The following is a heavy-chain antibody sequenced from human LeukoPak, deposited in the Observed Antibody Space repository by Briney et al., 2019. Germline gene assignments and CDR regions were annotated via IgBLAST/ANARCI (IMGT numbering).Heavy chain of an antibody. V-gene: IGHV4-39*01. CDR2: IYHSGDT. J-gene: IGHJ4*02. CDR3: ARSGVNLGGGNFDN. Sequence: SETLSLTCTVSGGSVTTSYYWGWIRQPPGKRLEWIGSIYHSGDTYYNPSLNSRATISVDTSKNQFSLKLSSVTTADTAVYYCARSGVNLGGGNFDNWGQGTLGTVSP. D-gene: IGHD3-16*01. CDR1: GGSVTTSYY.